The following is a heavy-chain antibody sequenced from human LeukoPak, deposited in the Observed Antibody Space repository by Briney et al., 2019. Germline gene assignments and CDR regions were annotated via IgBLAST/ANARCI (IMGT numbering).Heavy chain of an antibody. CDR2: IYYSEST. V-gene: IGHV4-59*01. CDR3: ASSAIAARLGWFYP. CDR1: GGSISSYY. J-gene: IGHJ5*02. Sequence: SETLSLTCTVSGGSISSYYWSWIRQPPGKGLEWIGYIYYSESTNYNPSLKSRVTISVDTSKNQFSLKLSSVTAADTAVYYCASSAIAARLGWFYPWGQGTLVTVSS. D-gene: IGHD6-6*01.